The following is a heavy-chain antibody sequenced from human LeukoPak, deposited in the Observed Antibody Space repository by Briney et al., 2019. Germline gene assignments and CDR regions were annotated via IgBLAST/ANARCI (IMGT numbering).Heavy chain of an antibody. V-gene: IGHV3-21*01. CDR1: GFTFSSYW. J-gene: IGHJ4*02. CDR2: ISSSSSYI. CDR3: ARYGSSIYFDY. Sequence: GGSLRLSCAASGFTFSSYWMNWVRQAPGKGLEWVSSISSSSSYIYYADSVKGRFTISRDNAKNSLYLQMNSLRAEDTAVYYCARYGSSIYFDYWGQGTLVTVSS. D-gene: IGHD6-6*01.